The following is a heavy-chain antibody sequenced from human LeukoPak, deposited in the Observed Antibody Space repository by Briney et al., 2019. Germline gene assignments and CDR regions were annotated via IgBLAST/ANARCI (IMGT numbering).Heavy chain of an antibody. V-gene: IGHV3-23*01. D-gene: IGHD1-26*01. J-gene: IGHJ4*02. CDR1: GFTFSRYA. CDR3: AKGGNSGSYSPFVY. CDR2: ISGSGVST. Sequence: GGALRLSCAASGFTFSRYAMRWGRQAPGKGLEGVSAISGSGVSTYYADSVKGRFTISRDNSKNTLYLQMNSLRAEDTAVYYCAKGGNSGSYSPFVYWGQGTLVTVSS.